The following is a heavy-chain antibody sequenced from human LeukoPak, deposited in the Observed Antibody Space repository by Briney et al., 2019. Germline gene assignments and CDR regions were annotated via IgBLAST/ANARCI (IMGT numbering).Heavy chain of an antibody. CDR3: ARNPRGSGSYFVDY. CDR1: GFTFSTYS. CDR2: IGSSSITI. D-gene: IGHD3-10*01. Sequence: GSLRLSCAASGFTFSTYSMNWVRQAPGKGLEWVSYIGSSSITIYYADSVKGRFTISRDNAKNSLYLQINSLRDEDTAVYYCARNPRGSGSYFVDYWGQGTLVTVSS. J-gene: IGHJ4*02. V-gene: IGHV3-48*02.